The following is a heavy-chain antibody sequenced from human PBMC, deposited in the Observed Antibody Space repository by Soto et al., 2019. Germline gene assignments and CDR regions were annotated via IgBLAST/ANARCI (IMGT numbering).Heavy chain of an antibody. V-gene: IGHV3-30-3*01. CDR1: GFTFSSYA. Sequence: GGSLRLSCAASGFTFSSYAMHWVRQAPGKGLEWVAVISYDGSNKYYADSVKGRFTISRDNSKNTLYLQMNSLRAEDTAVYYCARAPDIVVVVAADSPCYFDYWGQGTLVTVSS. J-gene: IGHJ4*02. CDR2: ISYDGSNK. D-gene: IGHD2-15*01. CDR3: ARAPDIVVVVAADSPCYFDY.